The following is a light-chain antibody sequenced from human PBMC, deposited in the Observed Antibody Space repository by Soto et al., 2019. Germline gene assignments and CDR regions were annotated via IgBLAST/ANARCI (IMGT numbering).Light chain of an antibody. Sequence: AIQLTQSPSSLSASIGDRVTITCRARQGIGSALAWYKQAPGKPPKLLIFDASTLENGVSSRFSGGGSGIVFTFTIFSLLPEDFATYYCLLFNTYPQAFGGGTKVDIK. CDR1: QGIGSA. J-gene: IGKJ4*01. CDR3: LLFNTYPQA. CDR2: DAS. V-gene: IGKV1-13*02.